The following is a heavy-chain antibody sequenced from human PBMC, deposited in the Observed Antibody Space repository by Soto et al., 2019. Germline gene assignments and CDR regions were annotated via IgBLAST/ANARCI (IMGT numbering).Heavy chain of an antibody. Sequence: PSETLSLTCTVSGGSITSSSHCWGWVHQPPGKGLEWIGAIYFTGNTYYTPSLKSRLTMSIDTSKNEFSLRLNSVTAADTAVYYCAGQTFTIAAASYGRSNWFDPWGPGTLVTVSS. CDR2: IYFTGNT. J-gene: IGHJ5*02. CDR3: AGQTFTIAAASYGRSNWFDP. D-gene: IGHD6-25*01. V-gene: IGHV4-39*01. CDR1: GGSITSSSHC.